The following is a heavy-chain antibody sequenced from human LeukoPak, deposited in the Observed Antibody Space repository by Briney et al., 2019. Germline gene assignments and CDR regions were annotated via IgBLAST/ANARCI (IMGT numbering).Heavy chain of an antibody. CDR2: INPNSGGT. D-gene: IGHD6-19*01. CDR3: ARDLKRGYSSGRYSWSTGSSNDY. V-gene: IGHV1-2*02. Sequence: ASVKVSCKASGYTFTGYYMHWVRQAPGQGLEWMGWINPNSGGTNYAQKFQGRVTMTTDTPTSTAYMELRSLRSDDTAVYYCARDLKRGYSSGRYSWSTGSSNDYWGQGTLVTVSS. J-gene: IGHJ4*02. CDR1: GYTFTGYY.